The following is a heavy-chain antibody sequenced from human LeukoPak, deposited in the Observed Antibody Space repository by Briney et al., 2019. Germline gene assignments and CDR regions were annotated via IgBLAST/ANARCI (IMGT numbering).Heavy chain of an antibody. CDR1: GYTFTGYY. Sequence: ASVKVSCKASGYTFTGYYMHWVRQAPGQGLEWMGWINPNSGGTNYAQKLQGRVTMTTDTSTSTAYMELRSLRSDDTAVYYCARGRVLRYFDWESLNWFDPWGQGTLVTVSS. J-gene: IGHJ5*02. CDR3: ARGRVLRYFDWESLNWFDP. V-gene: IGHV1-2*02. CDR2: INPNSGGT. D-gene: IGHD3-9*01.